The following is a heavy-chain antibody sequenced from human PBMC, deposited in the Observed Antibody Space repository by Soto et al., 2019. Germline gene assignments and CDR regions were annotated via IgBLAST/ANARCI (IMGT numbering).Heavy chain of an antibody. V-gene: IGHV3-7*01. Sequence: GGSLGLSCAASGFTFSSYWMSWVRQAPGKGLEWVANIKQDGSEKYYVDSVKGRFTISRDNAKNSLYLQMNSLRAEDTAVYYCARDKTPDPIISNWFDPWGQGTLVTVSS. CDR2: IKQDGSEK. CDR3: ARDKTPDPIISNWFDP. CDR1: GFTFSSYW. J-gene: IGHJ5*02.